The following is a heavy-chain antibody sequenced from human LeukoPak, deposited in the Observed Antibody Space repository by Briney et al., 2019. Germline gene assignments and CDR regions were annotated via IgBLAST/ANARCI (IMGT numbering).Heavy chain of an antibody. Sequence: SVKVSCKASGGTFSSYTISWVRQAPGQGLEWMGRIIPILGIANYAQKFQGRVTITADKSTSTAYMELSSLRSEDTAVYYCARDHHCSSTSYPQIDSSSNNWFDPWGQGTLVTVSS. D-gene: IGHD2-2*01. CDR3: ARDHHCSSTSYPQIDSSSNNWFDP. J-gene: IGHJ5*02. CDR2: IIPILGIA. V-gene: IGHV1-69*04. CDR1: GGTFSSYT.